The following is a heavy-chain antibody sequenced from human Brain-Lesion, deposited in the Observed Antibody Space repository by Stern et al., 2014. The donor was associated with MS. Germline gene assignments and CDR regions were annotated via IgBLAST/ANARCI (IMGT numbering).Heavy chain of an antibody. J-gene: IGHJ6*02. CDR3: ARDQRGITIFGVVTDYYYLGMDV. CDR1: GYIFTGYY. Sequence: QVQLVQSGAEVKKPGASVKVSCKTSGYIFTGYYIHWVRQAPGQGLEWMAWLNHNTGGTNDAQKFQGRVTMSRDTSISTAYVELSSLTSDDTAVYYCARDQRGITIFGVVTDYYYLGMDVWGQGTTVTVSS. V-gene: IGHV1-2*02. D-gene: IGHD3-3*01. CDR2: LNHNTGGT.